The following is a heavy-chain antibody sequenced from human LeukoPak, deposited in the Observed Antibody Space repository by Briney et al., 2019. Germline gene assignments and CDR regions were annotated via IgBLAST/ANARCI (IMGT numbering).Heavy chain of an antibody. CDR1: GGSFSGYY. CDR3: ARDCPSMDTHPRKRGGMDV. D-gene: IGHD5-18*01. J-gene: IGHJ6*02. CDR2: INHSGSI. Sequence: SETLSLTCAVYGGSFSGYYWSWIRQPPGKGLEWIGEINHSGSINYNPSLKSRVTIPVDTSKNQFSLKLSSVTAADTAVYYCARDCPSMDTHPRKRGGMDVWGQGTTVTVSS. V-gene: IGHV4-34*01.